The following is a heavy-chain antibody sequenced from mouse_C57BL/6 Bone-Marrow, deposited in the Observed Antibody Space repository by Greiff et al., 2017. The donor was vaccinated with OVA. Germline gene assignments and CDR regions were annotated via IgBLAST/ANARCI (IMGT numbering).Heavy chain of an antibody. D-gene: IGHD2-1*01. J-gene: IGHJ4*01. CDR1: GYTFTSYW. V-gene: IGHV1-64*01. Sequence: QVQLQQPGAELVKPGASVKLSCKASGYTFTSYWMHWVKQRPGQGLEWIGMIHPNSGSTNYNEKFKSKATLTVDKSSGTSYMQLSSLTSEDSAVYYCASDLLSTYYYAMDYWGQGTSVTVSS. CDR2: IHPNSGST. CDR3: ASDLLSTYYYAMDY.